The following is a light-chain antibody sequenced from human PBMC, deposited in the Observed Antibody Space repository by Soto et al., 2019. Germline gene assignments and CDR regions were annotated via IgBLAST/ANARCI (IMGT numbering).Light chain of an antibody. J-gene: IGLJ1*01. V-gene: IGLV2-14*01. CDR2: EVS. CDR1: SSDVGGYNY. Sequence: QSVVTQPASVSGSAGQSITISCTGTSSDVGGYNYVSWYQQHPGKAPKLMIYEVSNRPSGVSNRFSGSKSGNTASLTISGLQAEDEADYYCSSYTSSSPYVFGTGTKVTVL. CDR3: SSYTSSSPYV.